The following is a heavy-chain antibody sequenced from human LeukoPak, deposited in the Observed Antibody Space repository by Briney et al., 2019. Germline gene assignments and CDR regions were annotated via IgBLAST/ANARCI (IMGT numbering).Heavy chain of an antibody. CDR1: GYTFTRYG. D-gene: IGHD1-14*01. Sequence: ASVKVSCKASGYTFTRYGTSWVRQAPGQGLEWMGWISPYNDNTDYAQKFQGRLTMTTDTSTSTAYMELRSLRSDDTAVYYCARDFTGDYDYWGQGTLVTVSS. CDR3: ARDFTGDYDY. V-gene: IGHV1-18*01. CDR2: ISPYNDNT. J-gene: IGHJ4*02.